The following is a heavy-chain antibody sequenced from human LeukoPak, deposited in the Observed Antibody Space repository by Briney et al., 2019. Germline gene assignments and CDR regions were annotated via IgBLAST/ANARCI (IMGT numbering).Heavy chain of an antibody. D-gene: IGHD2-15*01. Sequence: ASVTVSCKASGYTFTSHGISWVRQAPGQGPEWMGWISASNGNTNYAQKLQGRVTLTTDTSTSTTYMELRSLRSDDTAMYYCARALSVSSGTCYDYWGQGTLVTVSS. CDR3: ARALSVSSGTCYDY. CDR2: ISASNGNT. CDR1: GYTFTSHG. J-gene: IGHJ4*02. V-gene: IGHV1-18*01.